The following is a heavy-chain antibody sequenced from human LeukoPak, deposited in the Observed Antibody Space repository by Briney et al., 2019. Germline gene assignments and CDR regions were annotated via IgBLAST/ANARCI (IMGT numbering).Heavy chain of an antibody. CDR2: IYYSGST. CDR3: ARAPYCSGGSCYHLDY. D-gene: IGHD2-15*01. J-gene: IGHJ4*02. CDR1: GGSISSGGYY. V-gene: IGHV4-31*03. Sequence: SQTLSLTCTVSGGSISSGGYYWSWIRQHPGKGLEWIGYIYYSGSTYYNPSLKSRVTISVGTSKNQFSLKLSSVTAADTAVYYCARAPYCSGGSCYHLDYWGQGTLVTVSS.